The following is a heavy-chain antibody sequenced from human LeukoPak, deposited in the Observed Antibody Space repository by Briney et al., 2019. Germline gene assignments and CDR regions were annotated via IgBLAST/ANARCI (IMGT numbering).Heavy chain of an antibody. Sequence: PGGSLRLSCSASGFAFSAYWMNWVRQAPGKGPEWVANINLSGSAQCYVDSVKGRCTISRDNAKSSLYLQMNSLRVEDTAVYYCAAWGLRNYWGQGTLVTVSS. CDR1: GFAFSAYW. J-gene: IGHJ4*02. CDR2: INLSGSAQ. V-gene: IGHV3-7*01. CDR3: AAWGLRNY. D-gene: IGHD7-27*01.